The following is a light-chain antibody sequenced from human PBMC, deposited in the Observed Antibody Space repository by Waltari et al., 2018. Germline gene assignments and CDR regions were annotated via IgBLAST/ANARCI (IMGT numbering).Light chain of an antibody. Sequence: EIVLTQSPATLSLSPGEPATLPCGASQSVTASYVAWYQQKPGLAPRLLIYDATDRAPGIPGRFSGSGSGTDFTLTISGVEPEDFAVYYCHQYGRSPLTFGGGTKVEI. CDR2: DAT. CDR3: HQYGRSPLT. CDR1: QSVTASY. V-gene: IGKV3D-20*01. J-gene: IGKJ4*01.